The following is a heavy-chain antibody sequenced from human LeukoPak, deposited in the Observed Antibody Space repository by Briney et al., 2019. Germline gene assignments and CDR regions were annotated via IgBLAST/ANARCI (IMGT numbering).Heavy chain of an antibody. CDR3: ARGLSHTRMVTTGDTDAFAM. D-gene: IGHD4-17*01. CDR1: GYIFTGYY. Sequence: ASVKVSCKASGYIFTGYYIHWVRQAPGQGLEWMGIINPRGASTNYAQKFQGRVTMTRDMSTSIVYMELNSLRSEDTAVYYCARGLSHTRMVTTGDTDAFAMWAKGHWSPSLQ. CDR2: INPRGAST. J-gene: IGHJ3*02. V-gene: IGHV1-46*01.